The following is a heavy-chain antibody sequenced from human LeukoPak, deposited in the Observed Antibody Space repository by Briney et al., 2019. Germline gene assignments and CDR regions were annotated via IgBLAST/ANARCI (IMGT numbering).Heavy chain of an antibody. CDR3: ARGSSSTSDKYNWFDP. Sequence: GGSLRLSCAASGFTFSSYWMHWVRQAPGKGLEWVAFIRYDGSNKYYADSVKGRFTISRDNSKNTLYLQMNSLRAEDTAVYYCARGSSSTSDKYNWFDPWGQGTLVTVSS. CDR2: IRYDGSNK. V-gene: IGHV3-30*02. J-gene: IGHJ5*02. CDR1: GFTFSSYW. D-gene: IGHD2-2*01.